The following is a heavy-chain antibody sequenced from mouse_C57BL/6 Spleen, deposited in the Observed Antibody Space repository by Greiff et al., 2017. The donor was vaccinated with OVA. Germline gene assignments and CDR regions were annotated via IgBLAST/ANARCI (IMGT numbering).Heavy chain of an antibody. CDR2: IYPGDGDT. V-gene: IGHV1-80*01. CDR3: ARGENDY. J-gene: IGHJ2*01. CDR1: GYAFSSYW. Sequence: QVQLQQSGAELVKPGASGKISCKASGYAFSSYWRNWVKQRPGKGLEGIGQIYPGDGDTNYNGKFKGKATLTADKSSSTAYMQLSSLTSEDSAVYFCARGENDYWGQGTTLTVSS.